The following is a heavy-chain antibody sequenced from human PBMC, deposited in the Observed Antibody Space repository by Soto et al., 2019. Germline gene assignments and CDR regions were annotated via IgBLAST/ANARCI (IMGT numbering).Heavy chain of an antibody. CDR2: IDHSGYT. CDR1: GGSISSGGYS. Sequence: QLQLQESGSGLVKPSQTPSLTCAVSGGSISSGGYSWSWIRQPPGKGLEWIGYIDHSGYTYYNPSLKSRVPIPVDRSKNQVSLKLSSVTAAATAVYYCARAHYGDYGYGMDVWGQGTTVTVSS. J-gene: IGHJ6*02. CDR3: ARAHYGDYGYGMDV. D-gene: IGHD4-17*01. V-gene: IGHV4-30-2*01.